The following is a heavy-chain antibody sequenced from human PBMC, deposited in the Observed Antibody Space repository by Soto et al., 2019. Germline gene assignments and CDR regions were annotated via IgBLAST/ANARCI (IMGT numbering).Heavy chain of an antibody. CDR1: GGTVSSYA. D-gene: IGHD6-19*01. V-gene: IGHV1-69*01. CDR3: AGVAVAGTHYFDY. Sequence: QVQLVQSGAEVKKPGSSVKVSCKASGGTVSSYAITWVPQPPGRGLEWMGGIIPIFGTANYAQKLQGRVTITADESTSTAYMELSSLSSEDTAVYYFAGVAVAGTHYFDYWGQGTLVTVSS. CDR2: IIPIFGTA. J-gene: IGHJ4*02.